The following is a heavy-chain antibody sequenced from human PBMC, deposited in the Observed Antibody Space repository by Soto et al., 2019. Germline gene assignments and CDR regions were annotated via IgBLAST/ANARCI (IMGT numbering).Heavy chain of an antibody. D-gene: IGHD3-16*01. V-gene: IGHV1-18*01. J-gene: IGHJ4*02. CDR2: ISLYSDGT. CDR1: DSPFSNCG. CDR3: AREFPYYVSSDSYLDY. Sequence: VHLSYKPSDSPFSNCGSPWVRQAPVQPLEWLGWISLYSDGTNYAQKFQGRVSMTTDTSKNQFSLHLNSVTPEDTAVYDGAREFPYYVSSDSYLDYWGQGALVTFSS.